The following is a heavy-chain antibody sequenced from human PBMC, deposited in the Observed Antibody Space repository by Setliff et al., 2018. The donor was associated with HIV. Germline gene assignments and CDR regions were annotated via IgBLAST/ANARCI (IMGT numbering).Heavy chain of an antibody. CDR3: AREIGDYYDSSGYYPPTDYYYGMDV. J-gene: IGHJ6*02. D-gene: IGHD3-22*01. CDR1: GYTFTSYD. Sequence: ASVKVSCKASGYTFTSYDISWVRQAPGQGLELMGWISAYNGNTNYAQKLQGRVTMTTDTSTSTAYMELRSLRSDDTAVYYCAREIGDYYDSSGYYPPTDYYYGMDVWGQGTTVTVSS. V-gene: IGHV1-18*01. CDR2: ISAYNGNT.